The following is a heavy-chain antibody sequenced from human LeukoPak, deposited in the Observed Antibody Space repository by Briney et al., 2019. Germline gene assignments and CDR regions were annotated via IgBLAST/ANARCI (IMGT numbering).Heavy chain of an antibody. Sequence: QTGGSLRLSCAASGFTFSSYAMSWVRQAPGKGLEWVSAISGSGGSTYYADSVKGRFTISRDNSKNTLYLQMNSLRAEDTAVYYCASALGGWFSYYFDYWGQGTLVTVSS. V-gene: IGHV3-23*01. CDR2: ISGSGGST. CDR3: ASALGGWFSYYFDY. CDR1: GFTFSSYA. D-gene: IGHD2-15*01. J-gene: IGHJ4*02.